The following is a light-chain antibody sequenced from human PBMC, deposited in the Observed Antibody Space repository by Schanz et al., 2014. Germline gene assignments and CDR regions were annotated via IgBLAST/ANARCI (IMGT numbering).Light chain of an antibody. CDR1: AGPVTSDLY. CDR3: LVYYGGGVGV. Sequence: QAVVTQEPSLTVSPGGTVTLTCASSAGPVTSDLYPNWVQQKPGQAPRPLIYSTNKKHSWTPARFSGSLLGGRAALTLSGVQPEGEAEYYCLVYYGGGVGVFGGGTKLTVL. J-gene: IGLJ2*01. CDR2: STN. V-gene: IGLV7-43*01.